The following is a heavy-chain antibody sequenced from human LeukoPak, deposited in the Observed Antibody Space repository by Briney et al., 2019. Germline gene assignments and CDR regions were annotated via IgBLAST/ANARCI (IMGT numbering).Heavy chain of an antibody. CDR3: ARDRGGYDTYYFDY. Sequence: SGGSLRLSCAGSGFTFSTYSMNWVRQAPGKGLEWVSSISSSSSYIYYADSVKGRFTISRDNAKNSLYLQMNSLRAEDTAVYYCARDRGGYDTYYFDYWGQGTLVTVSS. CDR2: ISSSSSYI. V-gene: IGHV3-21*01. D-gene: IGHD3-22*01. CDR1: GFTFSTYS. J-gene: IGHJ4*02.